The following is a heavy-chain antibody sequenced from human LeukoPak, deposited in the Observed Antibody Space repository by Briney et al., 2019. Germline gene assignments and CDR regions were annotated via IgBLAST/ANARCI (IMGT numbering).Heavy chain of an antibody. J-gene: IGHJ3*02. CDR1: GFTFSSYG. CDR2: IRYDGSNK. D-gene: IGHD2-2*01. Sequence: PGGSLRLSCAASGFTFSSYGMHWVRQAPGKGLEWVAFIRYDGSNKYYADSVKGRFTISRDNSKNTLYLQMNSLRAEDTAVYYCAKAIVVVPAATGQAFDIWGQGTMVTVSS. V-gene: IGHV3-30*02. CDR3: AKAIVVVPAATGQAFDI.